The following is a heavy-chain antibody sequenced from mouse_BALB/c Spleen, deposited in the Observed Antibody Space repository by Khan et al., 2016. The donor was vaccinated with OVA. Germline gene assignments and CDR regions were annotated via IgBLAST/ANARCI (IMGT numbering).Heavy chain of an antibody. V-gene: IGHV9-3-1*01. J-gene: IGHJ1*01. CDR2: INTYTGET. CDR3: ASGGDWYFDV. D-gene: IGHD1-1*02. CDR1: GYSFTNSG. Sequence: QIQLVQSGPEVKKPGATVKISCKASGYSFTNSGMNWVRQAPGKGLKWMGWINTYTGETTYADDFKGRSAFSLETSASTAYLQIHNLLNEDTAKDFCASGGDWYFDVWGEGTTVTVSS.